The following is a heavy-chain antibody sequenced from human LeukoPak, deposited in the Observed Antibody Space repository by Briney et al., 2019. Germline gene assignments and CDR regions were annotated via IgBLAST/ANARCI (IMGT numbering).Heavy chain of an antibody. Sequence: ASVKVSCKASGGTFSSYAISWVRQAPGQGLAWMGRIIPIFGIANYAQKFQGRVTITADKSTSTAYMELSSLRSEDTAVYYCARDSSGITGTNLDYWGQGTLVTVSS. CDR2: IIPIFGIA. D-gene: IGHD1-20*01. CDR3: ARDSSGITGTNLDY. CDR1: GGTFSSYA. V-gene: IGHV1-69*04. J-gene: IGHJ4*02.